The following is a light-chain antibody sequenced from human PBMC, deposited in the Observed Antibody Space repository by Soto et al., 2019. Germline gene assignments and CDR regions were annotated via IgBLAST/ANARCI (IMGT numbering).Light chain of an antibody. CDR3: QQYGSSPPLT. Sequence: EIVLMQSPGTLSLSPGERATLSCRASQSVGNNYVAWYQQKPGQAPRLLIAGASGRATGIPDRFSGSGSGTDFTLTISRLEPEDFAVYYCQQYGSSPPLTFGGGTKVEIK. J-gene: IGKJ4*01. CDR2: GAS. V-gene: IGKV3-20*01. CDR1: QSVGNNY.